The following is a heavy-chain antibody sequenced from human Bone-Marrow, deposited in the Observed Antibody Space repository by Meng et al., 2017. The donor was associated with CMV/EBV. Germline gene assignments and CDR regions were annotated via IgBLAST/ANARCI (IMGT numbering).Heavy chain of an antibody. CDR3: ANLPNANAGELWGLDDAFDI. D-gene: IGHD3-10*01. CDR2: INWNGGST. J-gene: IGHJ3*02. Sequence: GGSLRLSCAASGFTFDDYGMSWVRQAPGKGLEWVSGINWNGGSTGYADSVKGRFTISRDNAKNSLYLQMNSLRAEDTAVYYCANLPNANAGELWGLDDAFDIWGQGTMVTVSS. V-gene: IGHV3-20*04. CDR1: GFTFDDYG.